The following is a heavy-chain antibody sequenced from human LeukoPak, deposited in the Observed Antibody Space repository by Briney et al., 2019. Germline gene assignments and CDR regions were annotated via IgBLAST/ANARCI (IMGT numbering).Heavy chain of an antibody. CDR2: IYPGDSDT. Sequence: GESLQISCKASGYSFTSYWIGWVRQMPGKGLEWMGIIYPGDSDTRYSPSFQGQVTISADKSISTAYLQWSSLKASDTAMYYCARRNCSGGSCYYPWFDPWGQGTLVTVSS. D-gene: IGHD2-15*01. CDR3: ARRNCSGGSCYYPWFDP. V-gene: IGHV5-51*01. CDR1: GYSFTSYW. J-gene: IGHJ5*02.